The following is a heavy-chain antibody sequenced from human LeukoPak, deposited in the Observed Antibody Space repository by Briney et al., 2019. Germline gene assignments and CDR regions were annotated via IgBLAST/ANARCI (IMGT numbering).Heavy chain of an antibody. CDR3: AKALILRSHYIDV. Sequence: GGSLRLSCAASGFTIATKYMXXXXXXPXKXLEWVSIIYSGATTYYAXPVKGRFTISXDNSKDTLYLQMNSLRAEDTAVYYCAKALILRSHYIDVWGKGTTVTVSS. CDR1: GFTIATKY. D-gene: IGHD4-17*01. V-gene: IGHV3-53*01. CDR2: IYSGATT. J-gene: IGHJ6*03.